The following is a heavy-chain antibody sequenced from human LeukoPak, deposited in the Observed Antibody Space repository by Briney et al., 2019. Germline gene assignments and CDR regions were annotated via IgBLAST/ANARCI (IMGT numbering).Heavy chain of an antibody. V-gene: IGHV3-15*01. D-gene: IGHD3-10*01. Sequence: GGSLRLSCAASGIIFGNFWMSWVRQAPGKGLEWVGRIYSKTDGGTTDYAAPVKDRFTVSRDDAKNTLYLQMNSLKTEDTAVYYCTTLLLWFGDDYWGQGTLVTVSS. CDR3: TTLLLWFGDDY. CDR1: GIIFGNFW. CDR2: IYSKTDGGTT. J-gene: IGHJ4*02.